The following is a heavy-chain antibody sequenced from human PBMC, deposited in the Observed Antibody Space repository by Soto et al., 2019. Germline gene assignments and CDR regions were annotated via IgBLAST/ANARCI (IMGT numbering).Heavy chain of an antibody. Sequence: AASVKVSCKASGGTFSSYAISWVRQAPGQGLEWMGGIIPIFGTANYAQKFQGRVTITADESTSTAYMELSSLRSEDTAVYYCASRGRNIRWFDPWGQGTLVTVSS. J-gene: IGHJ5*02. CDR1: GGTFSSYA. CDR3: ASRGRNIRWFDP. CDR2: IIPIFGTA. D-gene: IGHD1-20*01. V-gene: IGHV1-69*13.